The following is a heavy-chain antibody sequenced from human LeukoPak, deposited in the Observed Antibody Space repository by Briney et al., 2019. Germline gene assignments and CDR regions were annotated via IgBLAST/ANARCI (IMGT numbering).Heavy chain of an antibody. V-gene: IGHV3-13*04. J-gene: IGHJ4*02. CDR3: ARSAGGSGSYGYYFDY. CDR1: GFTFSSYD. D-gene: IGHD3-10*01. Sequence: GGSLRLSCAASGFTFSSYDMHWVXQATGXGLEWVSAIGTAGDTYYPGSVKGRFTISRENAKNSLYLQMNSLRAGDTAVYYCARSAGGSGSYGYYFDYWGQGTLVTVSS. CDR2: IGTAGDT.